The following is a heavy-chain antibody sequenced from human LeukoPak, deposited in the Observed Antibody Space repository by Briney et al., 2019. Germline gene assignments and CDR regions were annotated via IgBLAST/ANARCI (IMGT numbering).Heavy chain of an antibody. D-gene: IGHD5-18*01. CDR2: IHYSGST. CDR3: ARGIQLWYGPEY. CDR1: GASISDYY. Sequence: SETLSLTCNVSGASISDYYWSWIRQPPGKGLEWIGDIHYSGSTNYNPSLKSRVTISVDTSKNQFSLKLSSVTAADTAVYYCARGIQLWYGPEYWGQGTLVTVSS. J-gene: IGHJ4*02. V-gene: IGHV4-59*08.